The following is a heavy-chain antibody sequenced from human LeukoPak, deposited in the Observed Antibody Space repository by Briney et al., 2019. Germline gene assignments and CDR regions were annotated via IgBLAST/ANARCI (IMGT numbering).Heavy chain of an antibody. CDR1: GFTFSSYW. CDR3: ARGNYYAMDL. V-gene: IGHV3-74*01. J-gene: IGHJ6*02. CDR2: INSDGTTT. Sequence: PGGSLRLSCAASGFTFSSYWMHWVRQAPGKGLVWVSRINSDGTTTNYADSVKGRFTISRDNAKNTLFLQMNSLRAEDTAVYYCARGNYYAMDLWGQGTTVTVSS.